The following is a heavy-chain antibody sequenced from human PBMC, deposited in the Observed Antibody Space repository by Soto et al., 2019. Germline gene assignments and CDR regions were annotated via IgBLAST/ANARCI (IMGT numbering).Heavy chain of an antibody. D-gene: IGHD6-13*01. CDR2: IYYSGST. CDR3: ARAKAPLYSSSWYWFDP. CDR1: GGSISSYY. J-gene: IGHJ5*02. V-gene: IGHV4-59*08. Sequence: SETLSLTCTVSGGSISSYYWSWIRQPPGKGLEWFVYIYYSGSTNYNPSLKSRVTISVDTSKNQFSLKLSSVTAADTAVYYCARAKAPLYSSSWYWFDPWGQGTLVTVSS.